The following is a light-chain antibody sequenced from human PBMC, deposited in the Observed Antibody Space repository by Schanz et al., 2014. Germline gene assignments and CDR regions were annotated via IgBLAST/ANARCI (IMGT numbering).Light chain of an antibody. CDR2: EVT. CDR1: SGDVGGYDF. J-gene: IGLJ1*01. CDR3: CSSAGYYTYV. Sequence: QSALTQPPSASGSLGQSVTISCTGTSGDVGGYDFVSWYQQHPGELPKLLIYEVTERPSGVPDRFSGSRSGNTASLTVSGLQAEDEADYYCCSSAGYYTYVFGTGTKLTVL. V-gene: IGLV2-8*01.